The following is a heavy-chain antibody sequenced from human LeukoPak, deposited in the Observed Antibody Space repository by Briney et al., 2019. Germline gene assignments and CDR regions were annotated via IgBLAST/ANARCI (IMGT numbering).Heavy chain of an antibody. Sequence: PSQTLSLTRTVSSGSLISHYWSWIRQSPGKGLEWIGYINYYGSTNYNPTLKSRLTISVDTAQNQFSLKVTSVSTADTAVYYCMGRSGNYPNNWFDPWGQGILVTVSS. V-gene: IGHV4-59*11. CDR1: SGSLISHY. J-gene: IGHJ5*02. CDR2: INYYGST. CDR3: MGRSGNYPNNWFDP. D-gene: IGHD1-26*01.